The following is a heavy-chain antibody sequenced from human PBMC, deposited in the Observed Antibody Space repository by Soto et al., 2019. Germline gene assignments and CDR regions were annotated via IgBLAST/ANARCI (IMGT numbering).Heavy chain of an antibody. CDR3: ARSDSYGYSDY. CDR2: INHSGST. Sequence: SETLSLTCAVYGGSFSGYYWSWIRQPPGKGLEWIGEINHSGSTNYNPSLKSRVTISVDTSKNQFSLKLSSVTAADTAVYYCARSDSYGYSDYWGQGTLVTVSS. J-gene: IGHJ4*02. D-gene: IGHD5-18*01. V-gene: IGHV4-34*01. CDR1: GGSFSGYY.